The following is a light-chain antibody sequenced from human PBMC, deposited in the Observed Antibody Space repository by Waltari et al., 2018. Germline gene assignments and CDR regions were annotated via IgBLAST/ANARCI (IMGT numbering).Light chain of an antibody. Sequence: QLVLTQSPSVSASLGASVKLTCTLSSGHSSNVLALHQQQPGKGPRYLMNVNNDGSHSKGDEIPDRFSGSSSGAERYLTISSLQSDDEADYYCQTGGHGTWVFGGGTKLTVL. V-gene: IGLV4-69*01. J-gene: IGLJ3*02. CDR2: VNNDGSH. CDR1: SGHSSNV. CDR3: QTGGHGTWV.